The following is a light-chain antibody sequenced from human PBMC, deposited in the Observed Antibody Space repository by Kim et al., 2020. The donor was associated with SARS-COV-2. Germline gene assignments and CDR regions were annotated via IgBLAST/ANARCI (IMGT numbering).Light chain of an antibody. CDR3: AVWDDSLSGVV. Sequence: GQRFTISCSGSSSNIGSNYVYWYQQLPGTAPKLLIYRNNQRPSGVPDRFSGSESGTSASLAISGLRSEDEADYYCAVWDDSLSGVVFGGGTQLTVL. J-gene: IGLJ2*01. CDR2: RNN. V-gene: IGLV1-47*01. CDR1: SSNIGSNY.